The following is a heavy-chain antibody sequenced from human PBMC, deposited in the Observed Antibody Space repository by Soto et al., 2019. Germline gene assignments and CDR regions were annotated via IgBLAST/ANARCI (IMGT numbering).Heavy chain of an antibody. CDR3: AKDTGPN. Sequence: PGGSLRLSCAATGFTFSVYAMTWVRQAPGKGLEWVSAVTANGGSTYYADSVKGRFTISRDNSKNTLYLQMNSLRAEDTAFYYCAKDTGPNWGQGTLVTVSS. CDR2: VTANGGST. J-gene: IGHJ4*02. V-gene: IGHV3-23*01. CDR1: GFTFSVYA.